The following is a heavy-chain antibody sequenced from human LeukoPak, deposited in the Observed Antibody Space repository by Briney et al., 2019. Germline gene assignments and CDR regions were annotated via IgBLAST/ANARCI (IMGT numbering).Heavy chain of an antibody. CDR2: ISAYSGHT. J-gene: IGHJ4*02. Sequence: ASMKVSCKASGYTFTSNGISWMRQAPGQGLEWMGWISAYSGHTNYARDLQGRVTMTTDTAARTAYMELRSLRSDDTAMYYCARVAGGYSYGYEDYWGQGTLVTVSS. V-gene: IGHV1-18*01. CDR3: ARVAGGYSYGYEDY. D-gene: IGHD5-18*01. CDR1: GYTFTSNG.